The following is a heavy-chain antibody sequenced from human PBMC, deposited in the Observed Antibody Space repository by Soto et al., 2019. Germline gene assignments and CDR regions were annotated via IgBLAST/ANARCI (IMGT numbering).Heavy chain of an antibody. J-gene: IGHJ5*02. CDR2: IYYSGST. D-gene: IGHD5-18*01. V-gene: IGHV4-59*01. CDR3: ARDNSSPVSIQRYWFDP. CDR1: GGSISSDY. Sequence: PSEPLSLTCPVAGGSISSDYWSWVRQPPWKGLEWIGYIYYSGSTNYNPSLKSRVTISVDTSKNQFSLKLSSVTAADTAVYYCARDNSSPVSIQRYWFDPWGQGTLVTVSS.